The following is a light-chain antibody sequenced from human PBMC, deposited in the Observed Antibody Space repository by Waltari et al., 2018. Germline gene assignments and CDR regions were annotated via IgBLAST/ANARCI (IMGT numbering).Light chain of an antibody. Sequence: QPVLTQSSSTSASLGSSVKLTCTLDSGHSTYIIAWHQQQAGKAPRYLMKLEDSGNYNKGSRVPDRFSGSSSGADRYLAIFNLQSEDEADYYCETWDSNTRVFGGGTKLTVL. V-gene: IGLV4-60*03. CDR1: SGHSTYI. CDR2: LEDSGNY. J-gene: IGLJ3*02. CDR3: ETWDSNTRV.